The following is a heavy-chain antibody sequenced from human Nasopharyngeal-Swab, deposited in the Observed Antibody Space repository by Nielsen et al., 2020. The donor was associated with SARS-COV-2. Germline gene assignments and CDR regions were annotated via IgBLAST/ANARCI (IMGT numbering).Heavy chain of an antibody. Sequence: ASVKVSCKASGYTFNSYGISWVRQAPGQGLEWMGWISAYNGNTNYAQKLQGRVTMTTDTSTSTAYMELRSLRSDDTAVYYCARDWYERQWLVGNWFDPWGQGILVTVSS. CDR3: ARDWYERQWLVGNWFDP. J-gene: IGHJ5*02. V-gene: IGHV1-18*01. D-gene: IGHD6-19*01. CDR2: ISAYNGNT. CDR1: GYTFNSYG.